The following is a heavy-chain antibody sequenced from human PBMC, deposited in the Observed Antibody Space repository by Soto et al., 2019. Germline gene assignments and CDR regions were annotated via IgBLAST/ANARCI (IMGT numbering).Heavy chain of an antibody. CDR3: ARVDSSGWYVDAFDI. CDR1: GDSVSSNSAA. J-gene: IGHJ3*02. Sequence: SHPLSITFSISGDSVSSNSAAWNWIRQSPSRGLEWLGRTYYRSKWYNDYAVSVKSRITINPDTSKNQFSLQLNSVTPEDTAVYYCARVDSSGWYVDAFDIWGQGTMVTVSS. V-gene: IGHV6-1*01. CDR2: TYYRSKWYN. D-gene: IGHD6-19*01.